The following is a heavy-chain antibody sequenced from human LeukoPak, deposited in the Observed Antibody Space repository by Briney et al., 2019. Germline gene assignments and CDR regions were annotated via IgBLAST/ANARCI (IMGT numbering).Heavy chain of an antibody. CDR3: ARCRISLRYYYYMDV. V-gene: IGHV4-34*01. CDR1: GGSFSGYY. Sequence: SETLSLTCAVYGGSFSGYYGSWIRQPPGKGLEWIGEINHSGSTNYNPSLKSRVTISVDTSKNQFSLKLSSVTAADTAVYYCARCRISLRYYYYMDVWGKGTTVTVSS. J-gene: IGHJ6*03. D-gene: IGHD1-14*01. CDR2: INHSGST.